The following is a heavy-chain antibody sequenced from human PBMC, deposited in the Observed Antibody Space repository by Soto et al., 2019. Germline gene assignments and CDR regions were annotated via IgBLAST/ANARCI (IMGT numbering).Heavy chain of an antibody. CDR1: GYTFTSYG. D-gene: IGHD3-3*01. CDR2: ISAYNGNT. V-gene: IGHV1-18*01. CDR3: SRGPYVLRFLEWLPNYNWFDP. Sequence: ASVKVSCKASGYTFTSYGISWVRQAPGQGREWMGWISAYNGNTNYAQKLQGRVTMTTDTSTSTAYMELRSLRSDDTAVYYCSRGPYVLRFLEWLPNYNWFDPWGQGTLVTVSS. J-gene: IGHJ5*02.